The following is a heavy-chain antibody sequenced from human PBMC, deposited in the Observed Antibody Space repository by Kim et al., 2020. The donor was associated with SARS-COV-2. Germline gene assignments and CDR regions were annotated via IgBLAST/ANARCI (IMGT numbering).Heavy chain of an antibody. V-gene: IGHV3-11*01. CDR3: VRERNY. CDR1: GFSFSDYY. J-gene: IGHJ4*02. CDR2: INSDGSSI. Sequence: GGSLRLSCAASGFSFSDYYMSWIRQAPGKGLELVAYINSDGSSIKYADSVNGRFTISRDNAKKSLSLQMNSLTPEDTAVYYCVRERNYCGQGNLVTVSS.